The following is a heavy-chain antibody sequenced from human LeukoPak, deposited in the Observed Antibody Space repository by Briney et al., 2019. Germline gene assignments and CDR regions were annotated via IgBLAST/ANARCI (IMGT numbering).Heavy chain of an antibody. CDR1: GFTFSSYA. V-gene: IGHV3-23*01. CDR2: ISGSGGST. CDR3: AKVARIKYYYDSSGSRPDY. D-gene: IGHD3-22*01. J-gene: IGHJ4*02. Sequence: GGSLRLSWAASGFTFSSYAMSWVRQAPGKGLEWVSAISGSGGSTYYADSVKGRFTISRDNSKNTLYLQMNSLRAEDTAVYYCAKVARIKYYYDSSGSRPDYWGQGTLVTVSS.